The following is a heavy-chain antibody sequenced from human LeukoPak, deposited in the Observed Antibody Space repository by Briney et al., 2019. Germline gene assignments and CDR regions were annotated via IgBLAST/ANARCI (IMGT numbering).Heavy chain of an antibody. D-gene: IGHD6-19*01. CDR2: IYHSGSA. V-gene: IGHV4-38-2*02. CDR1: DYSISSGYY. J-gene: IGHJ5*02. CDR3: ARGRSPIAVAGPASNWFDP. Sequence: PSETLSLTCTVSDYSISSGYYWGWIRQPPGKGLEWIGSIYHSGSAYYNPSLKSQVTISVDTSKNQFSLKLSSVTAADTAVYYCARGRSPIAVAGPASNWFDPWGQGTLVTVSS.